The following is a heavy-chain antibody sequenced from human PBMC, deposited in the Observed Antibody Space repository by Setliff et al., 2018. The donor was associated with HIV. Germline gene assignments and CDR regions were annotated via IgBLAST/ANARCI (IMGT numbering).Heavy chain of an antibody. CDR2: LHYSGNT. CDR1: GSSIRSSTYY. V-gene: IGHV4-39*07. CDR3: SREGPFIQTTQNNNWFVDY. J-gene: IGHJ4*01. D-gene: IGHD3-10*01. Sequence: SETLSLTCTVSGSSIRSSTYYWAWIRQSPGKGLQWIGSLHYSGNTYYNSSLKSRVTRSVDMSAQQFSLRLNSVTAADTAVYYCSREGPFIQTTQNNNWFVDYWGPGTLVTVSS.